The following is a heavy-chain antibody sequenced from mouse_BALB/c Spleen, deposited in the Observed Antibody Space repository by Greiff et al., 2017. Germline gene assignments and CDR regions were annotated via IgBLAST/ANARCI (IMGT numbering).Heavy chain of an antibody. CDR2: ISSGGSYT. J-gene: IGHJ4*01. CDR1: GFTFSSFG. V-gene: IGHV5-9-4*01. CDR3: ARRGYDAMDY. Sequence: EVQRVESGGGLVQPGGSRKLSCAASGFTFSSFGMHWVRQAPEKGLEWVAYISSGGSYTYYPDTVTGRFTISRDNAKNTLYLEMSSLRSEDTAMYYCARRGYDAMDYWGQGTSVTVSS.